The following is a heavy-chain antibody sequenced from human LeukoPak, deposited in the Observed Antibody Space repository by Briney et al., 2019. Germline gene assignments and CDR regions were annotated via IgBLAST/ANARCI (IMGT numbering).Heavy chain of an antibody. CDR2: ISWNSGSI. CDR1: GFTFDDYA. CDR3: AKDLTRIAAAPSDY. Sequence: GGSLRLSCAASGFTFDDYAMHWVRQAPGKGLEWVSGISWNSGSIGYADSVKGRFTISRDNAKNSLYLQMNSLRAEDTALYYCAKDLTRIAAAPSDYWGQGTLVTVSS. V-gene: IGHV3-9*01. D-gene: IGHD6-13*01. J-gene: IGHJ4*02.